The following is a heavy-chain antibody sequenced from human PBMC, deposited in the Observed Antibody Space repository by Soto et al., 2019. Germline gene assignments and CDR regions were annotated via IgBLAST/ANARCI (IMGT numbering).Heavy chain of an antibody. CDR2: IYPGDSDT. D-gene: IGHD6-19*01. J-gene: IGHJ6*03. Sequence: PGESLKISCKGSGYSFTSYWIVWVRQMPGKGLEWMGIIYPGDSDTRYSPSFQGQVTISADKSISTAYLQWSSLKASDTAMYYCATSSAVAGRFMDVWGKGTTVTSP. CDR1: GYSFTSYW. CDR3: ATSSAVAGRFMDV. V-gene: IGHV5-51*01.